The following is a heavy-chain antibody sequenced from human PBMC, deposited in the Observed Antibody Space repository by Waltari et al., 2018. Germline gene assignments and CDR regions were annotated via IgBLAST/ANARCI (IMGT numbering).Heavy chain of an antibody. Sequence: EEQLVESGGGLVQPGGSLRLSCVASGFTFSIHWMAWVRQGPGKGLEWVAKIKRDATAEMYVDSVKGRFTSSKDNTKNSLFLEMNSLRAEDTAVYYCARDHWYSLDWWGQGTLVTVSS. D-gene: IGHD2-21*02. CDR1: GFTFSIHW. J-gene: IGHJ4*02. CDR3: ARDHWYSLDW. V-gene: IGHV3-7*01. CDR2: IKRDATAE.